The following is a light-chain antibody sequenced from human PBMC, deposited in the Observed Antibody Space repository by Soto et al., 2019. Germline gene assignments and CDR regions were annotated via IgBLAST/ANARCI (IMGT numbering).Light chain of an antibody. J-gene: IGKJ2*01. CDR2: KTS. CDR1: QSLLDSDGETY. CDR3: MQATQFPHT. V-gene: IGKV2-24*01. Sequence: EIVMTQTPLSSPVTLGQPASISCRSSQSLLDSDGETYLSWLQQRPGQPPRLLIYKTSSRFSGVPDRVSGSGAGTDFTLKLSRVEVEDVGVYYCMQATQFPHTFGQGTKLEI.